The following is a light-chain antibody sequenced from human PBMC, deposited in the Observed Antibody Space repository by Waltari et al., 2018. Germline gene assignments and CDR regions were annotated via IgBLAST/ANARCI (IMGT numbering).Light chain of an antibody. J-gene: IGKJ1*01. CDR1: QPVGSSS. CDR3: QQHGTLPAT. CDR2: RAS. Sequence: EIVLTQSPGTASLSPGERVTLSCRASQPVGSSSLAWYQQKPGQAPRLVIYRASRRATGIPDRFSGSGSGTDFSLTISRLEPGDFAVYYCQQHGTLPATFGQGTKVEIK. V-gene: IGKV3-20*01.